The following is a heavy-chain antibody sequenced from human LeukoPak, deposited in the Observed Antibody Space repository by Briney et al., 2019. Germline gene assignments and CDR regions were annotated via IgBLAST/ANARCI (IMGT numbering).Heavy chain of an antibody. Sequence: GGSLRLSCAVSGLTFNNYAMSWVRQAPGKGLEWVSGISGRGASKYYADSVKSRFTISRDNAKNSLYLQMNSLRAEDTAVYYCARELDSSGWNFDYWGQGTLVTVSS. CDR1: GLTFNNYA. J-gene: IGHJ4*02. D-gene: IGHD6-19*01. CDR3: ARELDSSGWNFDY. CDR2: ISGRGASK. V-gene: IGHV3-23*01.